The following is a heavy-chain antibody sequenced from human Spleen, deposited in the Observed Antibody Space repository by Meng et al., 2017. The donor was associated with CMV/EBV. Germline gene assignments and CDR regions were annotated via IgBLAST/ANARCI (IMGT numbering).Heavy chain of an antibody. V-gene: IGHV3-11*01. J-gene: IGHJ4*02. D-gene: IGHD4-11*01. Sequence: GESLKISCAASGFTFSNSYMSWIRQPPGKGLEWVSYISDSGSAKYYADSVKGRFTISRDNAKNSLYLQMNSLRAEDTAVYYCATRMSRHLIYYSNYLTDYWGQGTLVTVSS. CDR1: GFTFSNSY. CDR3: ATRMSRHLIYYSNYLTDY. CDR2: ISDSGSAK.